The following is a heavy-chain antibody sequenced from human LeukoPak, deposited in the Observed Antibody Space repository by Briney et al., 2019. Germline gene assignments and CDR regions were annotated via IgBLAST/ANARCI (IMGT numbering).Heavy chain of an antibody. J-gene: IGHJ4*02. Sequence: PGGSLRLSCSASGFHFRCYSMIWVRQAPGKGVAWVSGISGSGGSTYYADSVKGRCNISSDNFKNPLHLQMNSLRAEGTAVYYWAKKLKRRRAVEGQGGLIDYWGQGTLVTVSP. CDR3: AKKLKRRRAVEGQGGLIDY. V-gene: IGHV3-23*01. CDR1: GFHFRCYS. CDR2: ISGSGGST. D-gene: IGHD6-19*01.